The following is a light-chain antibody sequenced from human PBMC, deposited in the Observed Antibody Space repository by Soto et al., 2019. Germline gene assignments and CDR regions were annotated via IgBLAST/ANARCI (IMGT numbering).Light chain of an antibody. J-gene: IGKJ1*01. V-gene: IGKV1-5*03. Sequence: DIQMTQSPSTLSASVGDRVTITCRASQSISSWLAWYQQKPGKAPKLLIYKASSLESGVPSRFSGSGSGTEFTLTLSSLQPDEFATYYCQQYHSYSRTFGQGTKVELK. CDR1: QSISSW. CDR2: KAS. CDR3: QQYHSYSRT.